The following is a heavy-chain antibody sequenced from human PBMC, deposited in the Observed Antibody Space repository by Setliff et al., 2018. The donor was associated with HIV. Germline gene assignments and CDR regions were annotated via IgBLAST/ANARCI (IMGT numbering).Heavy chain of an antibody. CDR2: ISAYNGNT. J-gene: IGHJ4*02. CDR1: GYSFTTYA. V-gene: IGHV1-18*01. D-gene: IGHD1-1*01. Sequence: ASVKVSCKASGYSFTTYAISWVRQAPGQGLEWMGWISAYNGNTLYAQKFQGRVTMTTDTSTSTAYMELKTLRSADTAVYYCARGQLKPTGYFFDYWGLGTLVTVSS. CDR3: ARGQLKPTGYFFDY.